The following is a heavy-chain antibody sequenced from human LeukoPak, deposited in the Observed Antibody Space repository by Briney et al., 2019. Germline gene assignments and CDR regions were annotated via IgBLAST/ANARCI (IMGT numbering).Heavy chain of an antibody. V-gene: IGHV4-61*02. CDR2: IYTSGST. Sequence: SETLSLTCTVSGGSISSGSYYWSWIRQPPGKGLEWIGRIYTSGSTNYNPSLKSRVTITVDTSKNQFSLKLSSVTAADTALYYCARGKWGLAAAGKNYYYYMDVWGKGTTVTVSS. CDR1: GGSISSGSYY. CDR3: ARGKWGLAAAGKNYYYYMDV. D-gene: IGHD6-13*01. J-gene: IGHJ6*03.